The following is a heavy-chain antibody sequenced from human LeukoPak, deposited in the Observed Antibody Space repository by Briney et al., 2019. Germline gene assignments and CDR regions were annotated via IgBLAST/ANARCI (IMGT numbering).Heavy chain of an antibody. J-gene: IGHJ6*03. CDR3: ALNSLSIVVVPAPGYMDV. Sequence: GGSLRLSCAASGFTFSSYSMNWVRQAPGKGLEWVSSISSSSSYIYYADSVKGRFTISRDNAKNSLYLQMNSLRAEDTAVYYCALNSLSIVVVPAPGYMDVWGKGTTVTVSS. CDR2: ISSSSSYI. D-gene: IGHD2-2*01. CDR1: GFTFSSYS. V-gene: IGHV3-21*04.